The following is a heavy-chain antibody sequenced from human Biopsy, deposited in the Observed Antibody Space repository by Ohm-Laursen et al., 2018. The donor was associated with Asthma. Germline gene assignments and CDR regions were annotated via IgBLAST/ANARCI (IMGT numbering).Heavy chain of an antibody. CDR2: ISYDGSSI. CDR3: AREGVAGTHIED. D-gene: IGHD6-19*01. CDR1: RFTYE. Sequence: SLRLSCSATRFTYEMHWVRQAPGKGLEWVAVISYDGSSIYYADSVKGRFTISRDNSKNTLYLQMNSLTAEDTAVYYCAREGVAGTHIEDWGQGTLVTVSS. V-gene: IGHV3-30-3*01. J-gene: IGHJ4*02.